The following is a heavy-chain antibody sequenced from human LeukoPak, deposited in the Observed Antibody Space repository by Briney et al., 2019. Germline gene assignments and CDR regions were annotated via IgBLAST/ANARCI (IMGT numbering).Heavy chain of an antibody. Sequence: PGGSLRLSCAASGFTFSSYGMHWVRQAPGKGLEWVAVISYDGSNKYYADSVKGRFTISRDNSKNTLYLQMNSLRAEDTAVYYCARVAPYSSPLGNFDSCGQGTLVTVSS. CDR1: GFTFSSYG. CDR3: ARVAPYSSPLGNFDS. V-gene: IGHV3-30*03. D-gene: IGHD6-19*01. CDR2: ISYDGSNK. J-gene: IGHJ4*02.